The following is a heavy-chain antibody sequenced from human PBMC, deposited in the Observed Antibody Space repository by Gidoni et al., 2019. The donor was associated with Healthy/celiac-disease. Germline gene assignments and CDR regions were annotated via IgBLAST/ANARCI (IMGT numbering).Heavy chain of an antibody. CDR3: ARDEGDTASDAFDI. CDR2: IWYDGSNK. D-gene: IGHD5-18*01. V-gene: IGHV3-33*01. CDR1: GFPFSSYG. J-gene: IGHJ3*02. Sequence: QVQLVESGGGVVQPGRSLRLSCAASGFPFSSYGMHWVRQAPGKGLEWVAVIWYDGSNKYYADSVKGRFTISRDNSKNTLYLQMNSLRAEDTAVYYCARDEGDTASDAFDIWGQGTMVTVSS.